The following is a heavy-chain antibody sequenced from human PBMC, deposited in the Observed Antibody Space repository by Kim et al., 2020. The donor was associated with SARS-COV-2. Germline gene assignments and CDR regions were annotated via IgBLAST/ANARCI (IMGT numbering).Heavy chain of an antibody. CDR1: GFTFGSYW. CDR2: INRDGSVK. Sequence: GGSLRLSCAASGFTFGSYWMTWVRQAPGKGPEWVANINRDGSVKFYVDSVKGRFTISRDNVMNSLYLQMNSLRAEDTAVYYCARDRLRTYDFWGQGILVTVSS. CDR3: ARDRLRTYDF. J-gene: IGHJ4*02. D-gene: IGHD5-12*01. V-gene: IGHV3-7*01.